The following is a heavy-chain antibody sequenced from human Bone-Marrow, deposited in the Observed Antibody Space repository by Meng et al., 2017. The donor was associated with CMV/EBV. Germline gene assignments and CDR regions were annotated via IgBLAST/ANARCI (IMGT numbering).Heavy chain of an antibody. J-gene: IGHJ4*02. CDR1: GFTFNSYT. D-gene: IGHD2-2*01. CDR2: ISLSTTTI. V-gene: IGHV3-48*04. CDR3: ARTDHDLPSASLDF. Sequence: GESLKISCAASGFTFNSYTMSWVRQAPGKGLEWLSYISLSTTTIFYADSVKGRFTISRDNAKNSLFLQMNSLRAEDTAVYYCARTDHDLPSASLDFWGQGTLVTVS.